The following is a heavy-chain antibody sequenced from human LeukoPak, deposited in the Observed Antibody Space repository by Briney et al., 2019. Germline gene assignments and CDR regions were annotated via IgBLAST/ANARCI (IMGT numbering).Heavy chain of an antibody. J-gene: IGHJ4*02. CDR3: ARNYDNSGYTAFGY. CDR1: GGSISSYY. CDR2: IYSSGST. D-gene: IGHD3-22*01. V-gene: IGHV4-59*01. Sequence: SQTLSLTCTVSGGSISSYYWSWIRQTPGKGLEWIGHIYSSGSTNYNPSLKSRVTISIDTSKNQFSLKLSSVTAADTALYYCARNYDNSGYTAFGYWGRGTLVTVSS.